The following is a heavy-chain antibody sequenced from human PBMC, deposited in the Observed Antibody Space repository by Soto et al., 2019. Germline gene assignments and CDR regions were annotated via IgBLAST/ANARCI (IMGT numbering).Heavy chain of an antibody. J-gene: IGHJ5*02. CDR2: IYSLGNT. V-gene: IGHV4-39*01. Sequence: PSETLSLTCTVSGGSISSSSYYWGWIRQPPGQGLEWLGTIYSLGNTYYNPSLKSRVTISVDTSKNQFSLKLSSVTAADTAVYYCARHLKNPGRAWFDPWGQGTLVTVSS. CDR1: GGSISSSSYY. CDR3: ARHLKNPGRAWFDP.